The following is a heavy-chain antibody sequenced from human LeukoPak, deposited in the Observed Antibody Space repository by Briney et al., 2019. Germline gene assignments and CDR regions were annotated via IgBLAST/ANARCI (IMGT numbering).Heavy chain of an antibody. Sequence: GGSLRLSCAASGLIFSSYGFHWVRQAPGKGLEWVSSISHSNGYIYYADSVKGRFTISRDNAKNSLYLQMNSLRAEDTAVYYCARVHSNRWYMGYLYMDVWGRGTTVTVSS. D-gene: IGHD2-15*01. CDR3: ARVHSNRWYMGYLYMDV. CDR1: GLIFSSYG. CDR2: ISHSNGYI. J-gene: IGHJ6*03. V-gene: IGHV3-21*01.